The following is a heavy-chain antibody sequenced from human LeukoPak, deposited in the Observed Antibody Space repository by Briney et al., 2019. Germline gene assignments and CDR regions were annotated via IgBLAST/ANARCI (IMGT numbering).Heavy chain of an antibody. CDR1: GGTFSSYA. CDR2: IIPIFGTA. Sequence: SVKVSCKASGGTFSSYAISWVRQAPGQGLEWMGGIIPIFGTANYAQKFQGRVTITADESTSTAYMELSSLRSEDTAVYYCARAGIYYGSGTSASYYYYGMDVWGQGTTVTVSS. D-gene: IGHD3-10*01. V-gene: IGHV1-69*13. CDR3: ARAGIYYGSGTSASYYYYGMDV. J-gene: IGHJ6*02.